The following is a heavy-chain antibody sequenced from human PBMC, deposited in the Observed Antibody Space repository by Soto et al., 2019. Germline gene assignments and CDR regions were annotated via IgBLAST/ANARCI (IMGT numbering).Heavy chain of an antibody. CDR2: IYHSGST. D-gene: IGHD2-15*01. CDR1: GGSISSGGYS. V-gene: IGHV4-30-2*01. Sequence: QLQLQESGSGLVKPSQTLSLTCAVSGGSISSGGYSWSWIRQPPGKGLEWIGYIYHSGSTYYNPSLKSRVTISVDRSKNQCSLKLSSVTAADTAVYYCARGLYCSGGSCHFDYWGQGTLVTVSS. CDR3: ARGLYCSGGSCHFDY. J-gene: IGHJ4*02.